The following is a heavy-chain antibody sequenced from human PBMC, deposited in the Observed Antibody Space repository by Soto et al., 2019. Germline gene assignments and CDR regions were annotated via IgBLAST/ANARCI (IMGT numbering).Heavy chain of an antibody. D-gene: IGHD2-8*01. J-gene: IGHJ6*02. CDR1: GFTFNNYA. V-gene: IGHV3-23*01. CDR2: ISGSGGST. CDR3: AKGDIVLMVYAISRYCGIDV. Sequence: GGSLRLSCAASGFTFNNYAMNWVRQAPGKGLEWVSAISGSGGSTYYADSVKGRFTISRDNSKNTLYLQMNSLRAEDTAVYYCAKGDIVLMVYAISRYCGIDVWGQGTTVTVSS.